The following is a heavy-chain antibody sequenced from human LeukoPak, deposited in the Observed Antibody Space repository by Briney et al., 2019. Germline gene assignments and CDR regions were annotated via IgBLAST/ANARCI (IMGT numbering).Heavy chain of an antibody. V-gene: IGHV5-51*01. Sequence: GGSLRLSCAASGFTFSAYSMNWVRQMPGKGLEWMGIIYPGDSDTRYSPSFQGQVTISADKSISTAYLQWSSLKASDTAMYYCARRIAVAGTPFDYWGQGTLVTVSS. CDR1: GFTFSAYS. CDR3: ARRIAVAGTPFDY. CDR2: IYPGDSDT. J-gene: IGHJ4*02. D-gene: IGHD6-19*01.